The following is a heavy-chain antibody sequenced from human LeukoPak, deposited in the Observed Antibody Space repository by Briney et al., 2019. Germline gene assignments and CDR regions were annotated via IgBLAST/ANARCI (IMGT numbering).Heavy chain of an antibody. CDR3: AREVLLWFGVVDV. D-gene: IGHD3-10*01. CDR2: IKEDGSEK. CDR1: GFTLSNYW. V-gene: IGHV3-7*03. J-gene: IGHJ6*02. Sequence: GGSLRLSCVASGFTLSNYWMSWVRQAPGKELERVANIKEDGSEKKYVDSVKGRFTIPRDNAKNPLYLQMYSRRAEDTAVYYCAREVLLWFGVVDVWGQGTTVTVSS.